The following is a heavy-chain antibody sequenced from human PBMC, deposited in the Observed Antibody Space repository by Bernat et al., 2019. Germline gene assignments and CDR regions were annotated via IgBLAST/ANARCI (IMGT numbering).Heavy chain of an antibody. V-gene: IGHV4-59*08. Sequence: QVQLQESGPGLVKPSETLSLTCTVSGGSIRSYYWSWIRQPPGKGLEWIGYIYYSGSTNYNPSLKSRVTISVDTSKNQFSLKLSSVTAADTAVYYCARHCEYSSSLNYYYYGMDVWGQGTTVTVSS. D-gene: IGHD6-6*01. CDR1: GGSIRSYY. CDR2: IYYSGST. CDR3: ARHCEYSSSLNYYYYGMDV. J-gene: IGHJ6*02.